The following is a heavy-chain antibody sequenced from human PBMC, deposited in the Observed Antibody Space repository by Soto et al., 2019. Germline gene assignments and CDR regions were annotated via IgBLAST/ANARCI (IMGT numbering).Heavy chain of an antibody. Sequence: QVQLVQSGAEVKKPGSSVKVSCKASGGPFSSYAISWVRQAPGQGLEWMGGIIPIFGTANYAQKFQGRVTTTADESTSTAYMELSRLRAEDTAVYYCARDYVDTAMADYGMDVWGQGTTVTVSS. J-gene: IGHJ6*02. CDR2: IIPIFGTA. CDR3: ARDYVDTAMADYGMDV. CDR1: GGPFSSYA. D-gene: IGHD5-18*01. V-gene: IGHV1-69*01.